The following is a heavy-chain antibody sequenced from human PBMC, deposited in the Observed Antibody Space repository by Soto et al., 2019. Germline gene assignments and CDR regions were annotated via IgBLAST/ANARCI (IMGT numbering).Heavy chain of an antibody. CDR2: ISRHSGTI. CDR3: VKEKLYSNYEYYFDY. CDR1: GFTFRNYA. V-gene: IGHV3-9*01. J-gene: IGHJ4*02. Sequence: PGGSLRLSCAASGFTFRNYAMHWVRRAPGKGLEWVSGISRHSGTIGYADSVRGRFTISRDSAKNSLYLQMNSLRPEDTALYYCVKEKLYSNYEYYFDYWGQGTLVTVSS. D-gene: IGHD4-4*01.